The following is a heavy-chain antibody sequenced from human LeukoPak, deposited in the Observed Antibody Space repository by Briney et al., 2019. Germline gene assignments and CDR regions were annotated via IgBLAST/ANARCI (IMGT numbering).Heavy chain of an antibody. V-gene: IGHV4-31*03. J-gene: IGHJ5*02. CDR1: GGSISSGGYY. CDR3: ARARQWSWYRINWFDP. D-gene: IGHD6-13*01. Sequence: TLSLTCTVSGGSISSGGYYWSWIRQHPGKGLEWIGYIYYSGSTYYNPSLKSRVTISVDTSKNQFSLKLSSVTAADTAVYYCARARQWSWYRINWFDPWGQGTLVTVSS. CDR2: IYYSGST.